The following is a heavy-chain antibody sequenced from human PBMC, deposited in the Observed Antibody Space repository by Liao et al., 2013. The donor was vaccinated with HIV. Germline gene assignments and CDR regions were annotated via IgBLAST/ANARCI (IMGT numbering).Heavy chain of an antibody. CDR3: ARSAPPSLDYSYYYLDV. J-gene: IGHJ6*03. D-gene: IGHD3-16*02. CDR2: VNHGGST. Sequence: QVRLQQWGAGLLKPSETLSLTCTVYGGSFSGYYWSWIRQPPREGAWSGLGKVNHGGSTNYNPSLESRVTISIDTSKNQLSLKLTSVTAADTAVYYCARSAPPSLDYSYYYLDVWGKGTTVTVSS. CDR1: GGSFSGYY. V-gene: IGHV4-34*01.